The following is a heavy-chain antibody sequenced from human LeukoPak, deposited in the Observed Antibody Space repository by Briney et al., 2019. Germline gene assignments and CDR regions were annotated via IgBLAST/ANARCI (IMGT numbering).Heavy chain of an antibody. CDR3: ARSPHILTGENFDY. CDR2: INPNSGGT. Sequence: ASVKVSCKASGYSFTAYYMHWVRQAPGQGLEWMGWINPNSGGTNYTQKFQGRVTMTRDTSITTAYMEMSRLRSDDTALYYCARSPHILTGENFDYWGQGTLVTVSS. V-gene: IGHV1-2*02. D-gene: IGHD3-9*01. CDR1: GYSFTAYY. J-gene: IGHJ4*02.